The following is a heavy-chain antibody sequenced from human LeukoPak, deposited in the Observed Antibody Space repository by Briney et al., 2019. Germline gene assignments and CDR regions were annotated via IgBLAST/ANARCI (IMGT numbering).Heavy chain of an antibody. V-gene: IGHV3-11*03. D-gene: IGHD3-10*01. J-gene: IGHJ4*02. Sequence: GGSLRLSCAASGFTFSDYYMSWVRQAPGKGLEWLSYISSTTSYTDYADSVKGRFTISRDNAKNSLYLQMNSLRAEDTAVYYCARSSYTSGSSYFDYWGQGTQVTVSA. CDR2: ISSTTSYT. CDR3: ARSSYTSGSSYFDY. CDR1: GFTFSDYY.